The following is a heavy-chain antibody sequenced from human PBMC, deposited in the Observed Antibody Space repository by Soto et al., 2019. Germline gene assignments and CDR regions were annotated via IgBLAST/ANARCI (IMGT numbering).Heavy chain of an antibody. CDR3: ASPYNWNYICFAY. CDR1: GGTFSSYA. CDR2: IIPIFGTA. J-gene: IGHJ4*02. V-gene: IGHV1-69*13. Sequence: SVKVSCKASGGTFSSYAISWVRQAPGQGLEWMGGIIPIFGTANYAQKFQGRVTITADESTSTAYMELSSLRSQDTAVYYCASPYNWNYICFAYWGQGTLVTVSS. D-gene: IGHD1-7*01.